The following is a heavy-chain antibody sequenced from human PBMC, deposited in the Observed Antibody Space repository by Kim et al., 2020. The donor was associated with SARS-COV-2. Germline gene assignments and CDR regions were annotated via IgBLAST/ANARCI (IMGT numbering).Heavy chain of an antibody. D-gene: IGHD3-22*01. J-gene: IGHJ3*02. CDR1: GYAFSSYY. CDR2: INTSGGST. CDR3: AKGGYSHDAFDI. V-gene: IGHV1-46*01. Sequence: ASVKVSCKASGYAFSSYYMHWVRQAPGQGLEWMGVINTSGGSTRYAQRFQGRITVTRDTSTSTVYMELSSLRSEDTAAYYCAKGGYSHDAFDIWGQGTRV.